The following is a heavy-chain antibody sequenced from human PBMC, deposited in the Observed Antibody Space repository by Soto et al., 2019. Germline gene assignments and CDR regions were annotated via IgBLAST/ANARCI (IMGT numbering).Heavy chain of an antibody. V-gene: IGHV3-21*01. Sequence: GGSLRLSCAASGFTFSSYAMSWVRQAPGKGLEWVSSISSSSSYIYYADSVKGRFTISRDNAKNSLYLQMNSLRAEDTAVYYCARVTDYDFWSGFPDDAFDIWGQGTMVTVSS. J-gene: IGHJ3*02. CDR1: GFTFSSYA. D-gene: IGHD3-3*01. CDR3: ARVTDYDFWSGFPDDAFDI. CDR2: ISSSSSYI.